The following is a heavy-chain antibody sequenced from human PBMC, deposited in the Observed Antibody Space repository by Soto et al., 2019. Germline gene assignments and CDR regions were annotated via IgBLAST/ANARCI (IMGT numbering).Heavy chain of an antibody. D-gene: IGHD3-10*01. CDR2: VSAYNGNT. CDR1: GYTFTRYY. CDR3: AREGSSEPYYYGMDV. Sequence: EASVKVSCKASGYTFTRYYINWVRQAPGQGLEWMGWVSAYNGNTHYEQKLQGRVTLTTDTSTSTAYMELRSLRSDDTAVYFCAREGSSEPYYYGMDVWGRGTTVTVSS. J-gene: IGHJ6*02. V-gene: IGHV1-18*01.